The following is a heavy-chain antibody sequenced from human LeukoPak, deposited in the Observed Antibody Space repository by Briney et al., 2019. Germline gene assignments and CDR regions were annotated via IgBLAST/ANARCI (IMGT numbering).Heavy chain of an antibody. CDR3: ARGSVYDSSGFPVRGSY. Sequence: ASVKVSCKASGYTFTSYDTNWVRQATGQGLEWMGWMNPNSGNTGYAQKFQGRVTMTGNTSISTAYMELSSLRSEDTAVYYCARGSVYDSSGFPVRGSYWGQGTLVTVSS. J-gene: IGHJ4*02. CDR2: MNPNSGNT. D-gene: IGHD3-22*01. V-gene: IGHV1-8*01. CDR1: GYTFTSYD.